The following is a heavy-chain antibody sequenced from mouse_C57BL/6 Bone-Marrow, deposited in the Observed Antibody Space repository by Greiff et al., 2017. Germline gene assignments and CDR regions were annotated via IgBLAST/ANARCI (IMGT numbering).Heavy chain of an antibody. CDR3: ARVGLLPKFDAMDY. CDR1: GYTFTNYW. V-gene: IGHV1-63*01. Sequence: QVQLKQSGAELVRPGTSVKMSCKASGYTFTNYWLGWAKQRPGHGLEWIGDIYPGGGYTNYNETFKGKATLTADKSSSTAYMQVSSLTSEDSGIYYSARVGLLPKFDAMDYWGEGTSVTVSS. CDR2: IYPGGGYT. J-gene: IGHJ4*01. D-gene: IGHD2-3*01.